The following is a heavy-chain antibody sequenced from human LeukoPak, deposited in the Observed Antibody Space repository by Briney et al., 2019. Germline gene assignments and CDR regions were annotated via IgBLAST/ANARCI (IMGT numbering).Heavy chain of an antibody. CDR3: TRGPTSTTDY. D-gene: IGHD4-11*01. CDR1: GFTFSSYG. J-gene: IGHJ4*02. Sequence: PGGSLRLSCAASGFTFSSYGMHWVRQAPGKGLEWVAFIRYDGSNKYYADSVKGRFTISRDNSKNTLYLQMNSLRADDTAVYYCTRGPTSTTDYWGQGTLVTVSS. CDR2: IRYDGSNK. V-gene: IGHV3-30*02.